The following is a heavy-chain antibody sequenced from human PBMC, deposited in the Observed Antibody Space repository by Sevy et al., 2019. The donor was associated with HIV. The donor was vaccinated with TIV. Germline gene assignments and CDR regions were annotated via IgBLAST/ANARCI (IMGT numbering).Heavy chain of an antibody. V-gene: IGHV3-9*01. J-gene: IGHJ4*02. D-gene: IGHD5-18*01. CDR3: FSDAQNESWIREYFDH. Sequence: GGSLRLSCAASGFIFDDYAMHWVRQAPGKGLEWVSGVNWDGGSIVYADTVKGRFTISRDNAKNSLYLQMNSLRPEDTAFYYGFSDAQNESWIREYFDHWGQGILVTVSS. CDR1: GFIFDDYA. CDR2: VNWDGGSI.